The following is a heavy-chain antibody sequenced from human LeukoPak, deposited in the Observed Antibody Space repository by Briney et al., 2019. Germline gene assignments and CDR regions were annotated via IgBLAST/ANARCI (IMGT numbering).Heavy chain of an antibody. CDR3: ARVGYGVYYFDY. J-gene: IGHJ4*02. V-gene: IGHV3-74*01. D-gene: IGHD5-12*01. CDR1: GFTFSSYW. CDR2: INSDGSST. Sequence: GGSLRLSCAASGFTFSSYWMHWVRQAPGKGLVWVSRINSDGSSTSYADSVKGRFTISRDNAKNTLYLQMNSPRVEDTAVYYCARVGYGVYYFDYRGQGTLVTVSS.